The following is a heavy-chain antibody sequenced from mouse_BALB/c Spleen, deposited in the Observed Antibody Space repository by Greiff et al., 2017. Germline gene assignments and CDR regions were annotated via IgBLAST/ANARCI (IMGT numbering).Heavy chain of an antibody. V-gene: IGHV3-2*02. CDR3: AGGGYDWFAY. CDR2: ISYSGST. J-gene: IGHJ3*01. CDR1: GYSITSDYA. Sequence: VQLKQSGPGLVKPSQSLSLTCTVTGYSITSDYAWNWIRQFPGNKLEWMGYISYSGSTSYNPSLKSRISITRDTSKNQFFLQLNSVTTEDTATYYCAGGGYDWFAYWGQGTLVTVSA. D-gene: IGHD2-2*01.